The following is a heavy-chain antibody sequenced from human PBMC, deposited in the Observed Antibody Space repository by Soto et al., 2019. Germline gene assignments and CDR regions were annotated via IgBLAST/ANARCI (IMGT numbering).Heavy chain of an antibody. D-gene: IGHD3-22*01. V-gene: IGHV4-4*02. CDR3: ARDLRSYYDSSGYYLDY. Sequence: QVQLQESGPGLVKPSGTLSLTCAVSGGSISSSNWWSWVRQPPGKGLEWIGEIYHSGSTNYNPSLKSRVTISVDKSKNQFSLKLSSVTAADTAVYYCARDLRSYYDSSGYYLDYWGQGTLVTVSS. CDR1: GGSISSSNW. J-gene: IGHJ4*02. CDR2: IYHSGST.